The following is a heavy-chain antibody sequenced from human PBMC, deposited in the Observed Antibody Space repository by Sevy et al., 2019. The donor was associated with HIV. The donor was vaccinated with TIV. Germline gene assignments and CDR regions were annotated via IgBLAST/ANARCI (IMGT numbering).Heavy chain of an antibody. V-gene: IGHV1-18*04. CDR3: ARESSGWGKAQFDY. Sequence: ASVKVSCKASGYTFTSYGISWVRQAPGQGLEWMGWISAYNGNTNYAQKLQGRVTMTTDTSPSTAYMELRSLRSDDTAVYYCARESSGWGKAQFDYWGQGTLVTVSS. J-gene: IGHJ4*02. D-gene: IGHD6-19*01. CDR2: ISAYNGNT. CDR1: GYTFTSYG.